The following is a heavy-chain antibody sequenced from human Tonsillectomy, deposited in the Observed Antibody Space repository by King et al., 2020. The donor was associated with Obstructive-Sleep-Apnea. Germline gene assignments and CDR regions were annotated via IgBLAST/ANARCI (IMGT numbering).Heavy chain of an antibody. Sequence: VQLVESGGGVVQPGRSLRLSCAASGFTFSSYAMHWVRQTPGKGLEWVAVISYEGGNKYYADSVKGRFTISRDNSKNTLYLQMNNMRPEDTAVYYCARDGADSGFRAYDFDYWGQGTLITVSS. CDR2: ISYEGGNK. V-gene: IGHV3-30-3*01. D-gene: IGHD6-19*01. CDR3: ARDGADSGFRAYDFDY. CDR1: GFTFSSYA. J-gene: IGHJ4*02.